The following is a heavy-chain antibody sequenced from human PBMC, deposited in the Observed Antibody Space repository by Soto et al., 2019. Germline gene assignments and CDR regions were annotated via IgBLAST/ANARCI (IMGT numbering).Heavy chain of an antibody. CDR3: ATQESSSAAYSYGMDV. V-gene: IGHV4-39*01. CDR1: GGSMSSSGYD. D-gene: IGHD6-6*01. J-gene: IGHJ6*04. Sequence: SETLSLTCTVSGGSMSSSGYDWGWIRQPPGKGLEWIGNIYYSGRTFYNPSLKSRVTMSVGTSKNQFSLKLSSVTAADTAVYYCATQESSSAAYSYGMDVWGEGTTVTVSS. CDR2: IYYSGRT.